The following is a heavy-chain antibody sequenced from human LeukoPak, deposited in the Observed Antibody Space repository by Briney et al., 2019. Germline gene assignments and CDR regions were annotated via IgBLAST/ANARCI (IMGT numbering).Heavy chain of an antibody. CDR3: ARGTKTGYTGYDWNY. CDR2: IYDIGST. J-gene: IGHJ4*02. V-gene: IGHV4-59*01. CDR1: GGSISSYY. Sequence: SETLSLTCTVSGGSISSYYWSWIRQPPGKGLEWIGYIYDIGSTSYNPSLKSRVAISVDTSSNQFSLMLTSVTAADTAVYYCARGTKTGYTGYDWNYWGQGSLVSVSS. D-gene: IGHD5-12*01.